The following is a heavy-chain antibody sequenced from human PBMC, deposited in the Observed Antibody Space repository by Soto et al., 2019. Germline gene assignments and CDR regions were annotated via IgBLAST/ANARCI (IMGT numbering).Heavy chain of an antibody. CDR3: ARENDILTMDV. D-gene: IGHD3-9*01. CDR2: IYYSGST. Sequence: SETLSLTCAVSGGSISSYYWSWIRQPPGKGLEWIGYIYYSGSTNYNPSLKSRVTISVDTSKNQFSLKLSSVTAADTAVYYCARENDILTMDVWGQGTTVTVSS. CDR1: GGSISSYY. V-gene: IGHV4-59*01. J-gene: IGHJ6*02.